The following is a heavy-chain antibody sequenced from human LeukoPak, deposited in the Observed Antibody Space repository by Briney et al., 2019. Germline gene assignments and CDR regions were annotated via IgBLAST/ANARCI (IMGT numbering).Heavy chain of an antibody. J-gene: IGHJ4*02. CDR1: GFTFSSYW. CDR3: ARDVEGYRPRTFDY. CDR2: IKQDGSEK. V-gene: IGHV3-7*03. Sequence: PGGSLRLSCAASGFTFSSYWMSWVRQAPGKGLEWVANIKQDGSEKYYVDSVKGRFTISRDNAKNSLYLQMNSLRAEDTAVYYCARDVEGYRPRTFDYWGQGTLVTVSS. D-gene: IGHD3-16*02.